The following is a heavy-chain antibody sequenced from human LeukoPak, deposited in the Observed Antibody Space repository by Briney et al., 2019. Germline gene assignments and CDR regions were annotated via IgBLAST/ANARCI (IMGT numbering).Heavy chain of an antibody. CDR3: ARGGPTTVTGFDY. Sequence: GGSLKLSCAASGFIFSNYGIHWVRQAPGKGLEWVSYISSSGSTIYYADSVKGRFTISRDNAKNSLYLQMNSLRAEDTAVYYCARGGPTTVTGFDYWGQGTLVTVSS. J-gene: IGHJ4*02. CDR1: GFIFSNYG. D-gene: IGHD4-17*01. V-gene: IGHV3-48*04. CDR2: ISSSGSTI.